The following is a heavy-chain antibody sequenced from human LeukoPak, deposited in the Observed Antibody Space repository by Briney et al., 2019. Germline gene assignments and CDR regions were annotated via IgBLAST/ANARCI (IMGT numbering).Heavy chain of an antibody. CDR1: GFTFSSYA. D-gene: IGHD1-26*01. V-gene: IGHV3-23*01. J-gene: IGHJ4*02. Sequence: GGPLRLSCAASGFTFSSYAMTWVRQPPGKGLEGVPSITGSTGSTYYADSVKGRFTISRDNSKNTLYLQMNSLRAEDTAVYYCAKRYSGSSGLYNFDYWGQGTLVTVSS. CDR3: AKRYSGSSGLYNFDY. CDR2: ITGSTGST.